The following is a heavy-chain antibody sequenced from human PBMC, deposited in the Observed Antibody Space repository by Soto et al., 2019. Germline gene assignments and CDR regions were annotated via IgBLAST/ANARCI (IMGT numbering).Heavy chain of an antibody. D-gene: IGHD3-10*01. CDR1: GASVRIGGHY. V-gene: IGHV4-31*03. CDR2: IHNSEST. Sequence: SETVSLTCTVSGASVRIGGHYWSWILQYPGQGLEWIGYIHNSESTSYNPSLESRVFISLDTSRNQFSLKLKSVTAADTAVYYCAGGGDSWSQGTLVTVSS. J-gene: IGHJ4*02. CDR3: AGGGDS.